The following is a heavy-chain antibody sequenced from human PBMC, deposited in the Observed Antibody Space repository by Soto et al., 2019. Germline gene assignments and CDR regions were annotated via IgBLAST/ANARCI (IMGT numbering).Heavy chain of an antibody. J-gene: IGHJ6*02. CDR1: GYTFSACW. Sequence: PGGSLRLSCAASGYTFSACWMHWVRQAPGKGLVWVSRTNTDGTATTYADSVEGRFTISRDNAKNMLYLQMNSLRAEDTAVYYCTRGHYYGMDVWGQGTTVTVSS. V-gene: IGHV3-74*03. CDR3: TRGHYYGMDV. CDR2: TNTDGTAT.